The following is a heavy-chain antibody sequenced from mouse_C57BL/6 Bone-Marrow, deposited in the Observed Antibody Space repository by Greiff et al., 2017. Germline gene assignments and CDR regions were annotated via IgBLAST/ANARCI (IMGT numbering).Heavy chain of an antibody. Sequence: QVQLQQSGPELVKPGASVKISCQASGYAFSSSWMNWVKQRPGKGLEWIGRIYPGVGDTNYNGKFKGKATLTADNSSCTAYMQLSSLTSDDSAVYFCARVDGYYPFFDYWGQGTTLTVSS. CDR1: GYAFSSSW. D-gene: IGHD2-3*01. J-gene: IGHJ2*01. CDR2: IYPGVGDT. CDR3: ARVDGYYPFFDY. V-gene: IGHV1-82*01.